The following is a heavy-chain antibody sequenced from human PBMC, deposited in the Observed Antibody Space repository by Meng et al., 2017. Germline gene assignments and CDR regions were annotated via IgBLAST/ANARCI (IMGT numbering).Heavy chain of an antibody. CDR1: GFTFSNAC. D-gene: IGHD4-23*01. CDR3: ARARKTTVDPYFQH. CDR2: ISSSSSYI. Sequence: GESLKISCAASGFTFSNACMNWVRQAPGKGLEWVSSISSSSSYIYYADSVKGRFTISRDNAKNSLYLQMNSLRAEDTAVYYCARARKTTVDPYFQHWGQGTLVTVSS. V-gene: IGHV3-21*01. J-gene: IGHJ1*01.